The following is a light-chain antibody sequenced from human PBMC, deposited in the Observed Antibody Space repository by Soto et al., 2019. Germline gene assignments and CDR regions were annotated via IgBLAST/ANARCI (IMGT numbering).Light chain of an antibody. V-gene: IGKV1-5*03. CDR2: NAS. Sequence: DIQMTQSPSTLSASVGDRVSISCRASQSISTWLAWYQQKPGKAPNLLIYNASTLESGVPSRFSGGGSGTEFTLTISSLEPDDFATYYCQQYSSFSYTFGPGTKVDMK. J-gene: IGKJ2*01. CDR1: QSISTW. CDR3: QQYSSFSYT.